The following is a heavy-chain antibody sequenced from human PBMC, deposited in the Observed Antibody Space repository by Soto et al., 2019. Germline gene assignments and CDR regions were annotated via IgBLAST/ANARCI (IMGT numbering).Heavy chain of an antibody. Sequence: PSETLSLTCAVYGGSFSGYYWSWIRQPPGKGLEWVGEINHSGSTNYNPSLKSRVTISVDTSKNQFSLKLSSVTAADTAVYYCARGQAEVSSSSSYFDYWGQGTLVTVSS. V-gene: IGHV4-34*01. CDR2: INHSGST. D-gene: IGHD6-6*01. CDR1: GGSFSGYY. CDR3: ARGQAEVSSSSSYFDY. J-gene: IGHJ4*02.